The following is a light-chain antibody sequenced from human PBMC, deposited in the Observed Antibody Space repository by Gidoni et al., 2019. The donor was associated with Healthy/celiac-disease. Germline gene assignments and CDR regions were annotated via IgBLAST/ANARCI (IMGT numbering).Light chain of an antibody. V-gene: IGLV2-8*01. J-gene: IGLJ2*01. CDR3: SSYAGSNKV. CDR2: EVS. CDR1: SSDVGGYNY. Sequence: QSALTQPPSASGSPGKSVTISCTGTSSDVGGYNYVSWYQQHPGKAPKRMIYEVSKRPSGVPDRFSGSKSGNTASLTVSGLQAEDEADYYCSSYAGSNKVFGGGTKLTVL.